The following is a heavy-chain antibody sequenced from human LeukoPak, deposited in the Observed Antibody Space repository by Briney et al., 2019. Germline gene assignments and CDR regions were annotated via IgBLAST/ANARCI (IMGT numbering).Heavy chain of an antibody. Sequence: GGSLRLSCAASGYAFSSYNMKWVRQAPGKGLEWVSFISTTSTYIYYADSVKGRFTVSRDNSKNLLYLQMDSLRVEDTAVYYCARAGTCSSTSCDGGIEYWGQGTLVTVSS. CDR3: ARAGTCSSTSCDGGIEY. CDR1: GYAFSSYN. V-gene: IGHV3-21*06. J-gene: IGHJ4*02. CDR2: ISTTSTYI. D-gene: IGHD2-2*01.